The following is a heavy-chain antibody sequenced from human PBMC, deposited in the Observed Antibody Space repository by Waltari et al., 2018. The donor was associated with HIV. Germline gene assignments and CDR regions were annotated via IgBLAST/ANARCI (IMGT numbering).Heavy chain of an antibody. J-gene: IGHJ4*02. D-gene: IGHD3-10*01. Sequence: VPLVESGGGLVQPGGSLRLSCVASGFTLSNYGMHWIRPAPGKALEWVSRIEGDGSTTYYVDSVKGRFTISRDNAKNTLYLQMNYLSAEDTAVYFCARDLYYGADYWGQGTRVTVSS. CDR3: ARDLYYGADY. V-gene: IGHV3-74*01. CDR1: GFTLSNYG. CDR2: IEGDGSTT.